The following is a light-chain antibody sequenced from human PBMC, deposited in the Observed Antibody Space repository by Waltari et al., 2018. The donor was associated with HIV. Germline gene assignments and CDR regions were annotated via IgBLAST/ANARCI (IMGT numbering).Light chain of an antibody. V-gene: IGLV6-57*03. J-gene: IGLJ3*02. CDR1: SGNIANNY. Sequence: FMLTQPHSVSESPGKTVIISCTRDSGNIANNYVQWFQRPPGSAPTTLLYEDRRRPSGVPDRCSGSIDRSSNAASLTISGVMTEDEADYYCQSFDTTNHWVFGGGTKLTVL. CDR2: EDR. CDR3: QSFDTTNHWV.